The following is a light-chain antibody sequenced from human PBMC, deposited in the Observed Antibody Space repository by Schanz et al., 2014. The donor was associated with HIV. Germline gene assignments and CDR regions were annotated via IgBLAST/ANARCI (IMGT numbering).Light chain of an antibody. Sequence: EIVMTQSPGTLSVSPGERATLSCKASQSVSSNLAWYQHKPGQAPSLLIYRASTRATGIPARFSGSGSGTEFTLTISSLQSEDFAVYYCQQYGTSLITFGQGTRLEI. J-gene: IGKJ5*01. CDR3: QQYGTSLIT. CDR1: QSVSSN. V-gene: IGKV3-15*01. CDR2: RAS.